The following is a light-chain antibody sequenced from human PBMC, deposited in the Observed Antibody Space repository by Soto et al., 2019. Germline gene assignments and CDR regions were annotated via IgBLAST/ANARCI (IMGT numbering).Light chain of an antibody. Sequence: QSALTQPASVSGSPGQSITISCTGTSSDVGSYNLVSWYQQHPGNAPKLMIYEGSKRPSGVSNRVFGSKSGNTASLTIYGXXXXXXXDYYCCSFARGSTLVFGGGTKLTV. CDR2: EGS. CDR1: SSDVGSYNL. V-gene: IGLV2-23*01. CDR3: CSFARGSTLV. J-gene: IGLJ3*02.